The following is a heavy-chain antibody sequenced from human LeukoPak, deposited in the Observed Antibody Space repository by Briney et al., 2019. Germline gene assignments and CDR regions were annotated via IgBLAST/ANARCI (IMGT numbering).Heavy chain of an antibody. D-gene: IGHD2-15*01. Sequence: GGSLRLSCAASGFTFSTYAMSWVRQAPGKGLEWVSVISGSGGSAYYADSVKGRFTISRDNSKTALYLQMNSLRAEDTAVYYCAKDLESEAATLDYWGQGTLVTVSS. CDR1: GFTFSTYA. V-gene: IGHV3-23*01. J-gene: IGHJ4*02. CDR3: AKDLESEAATLDY. CDR2: ISGSGGSA.